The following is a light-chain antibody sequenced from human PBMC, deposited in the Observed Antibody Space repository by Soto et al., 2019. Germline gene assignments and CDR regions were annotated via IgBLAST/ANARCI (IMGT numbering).Light chain of an antibody. Sequence: EIVMTQSPATLSVSPGERATLSFRASQSVSINLAWYQQKPGQAPRLLIYGASTRATGIPARFSGSGSGTDFTLTISSLEPEDFAVYYCQQRSNWLTFGGGTKVDIK. CDR2: GAS. CDR1: QSVSIN. V-gene: IGKV3-11*01. J-gene: IGKJ4*01. CDR3: QQRSNWLT.